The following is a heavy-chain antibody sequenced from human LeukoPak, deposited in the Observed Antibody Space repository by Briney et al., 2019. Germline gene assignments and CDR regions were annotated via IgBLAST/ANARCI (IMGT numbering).Heavy chain of an antibody. CDR2: FDPEDGET. V-gene: IGHV1-24*01. CDR3: ATGLKYYDSSGYLVN. Sequence: AASVKVSCKVSGYTLTELSMHWVRQAPGKGLEWMGGFDPEDGETIYAQKFQGRVTMTEDTSTDTAYMELSSLRSEDTAVYYCATGLKYYDSSGYLVNCGQGTLVTVSS. D-gene: IGHD3-22*01. J-gene: IGHJ4*02. CDR1: GYTLTELS.